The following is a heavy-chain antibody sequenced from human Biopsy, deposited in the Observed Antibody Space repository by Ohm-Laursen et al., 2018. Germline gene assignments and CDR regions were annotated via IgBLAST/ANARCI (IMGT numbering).Heavy chain of an antibody. V-gene: IGHV4-61*01. J-gene: IGHJ6*02. D-gene: IGHD2-2*01. CDR2: VYYSGTT. CDR3: ARDVKRYCSGTSCYSGYFGMDV. Sequence: SDILSLTCTVSGGSVSDSFHFWSWIRQPPGKGLEWIGDVYYSGTTNYNPSLKSRLTISVDTSKNQFSLNLNSVTAADTAVYFCARDVKRYCSGTSCYSGYFGMDVWGQGTTVTVS. CDR1: GGSVSDSFHF.